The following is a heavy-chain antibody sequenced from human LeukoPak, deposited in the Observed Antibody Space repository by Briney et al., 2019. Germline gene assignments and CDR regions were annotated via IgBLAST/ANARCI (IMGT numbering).Heavy chain of an antibody. CDR1: GYIFTSYG. CDR2: ISAHNGNT. D-gene: IGHD3-9*01. CDR3: AREDADDRYFDREYNWFDP. J-gene: IGHJ5*02. Sequence: ASVKVSCKASGYIFTSYGIIWVRQAPGQGLQWMGWISAHNGNTNYAQKLQGRVTMTTDTSTSTVYMELRSLRSDDTAVYYCAREDADDRYFDREYNWFDPWGQGTLVTVSS. V-gene: IGHV1-18*01.